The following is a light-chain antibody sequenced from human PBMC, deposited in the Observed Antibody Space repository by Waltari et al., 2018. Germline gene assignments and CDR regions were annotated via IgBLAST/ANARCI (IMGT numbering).Light chain of an antibody. J-gene: IGLJ3*02. Sequence: QSALTQTASVSGSPGQAITNSCAATSSDVGAYNYRCWYQKHPGKAPKLMIYDVTKRPSGVSNRFSGSKSGNTASLTISGLQAEDEADYYCASHTSRTTWVFGGGTKVTVL. CDR2: DVT. V-gene: IGLV2-14*01. CDR1: SSDVGAYNY. CDR3: ASHTSRTTWV.